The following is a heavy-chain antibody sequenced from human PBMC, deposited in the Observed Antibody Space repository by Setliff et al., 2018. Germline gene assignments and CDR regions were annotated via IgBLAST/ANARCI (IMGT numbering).Heavy chain of an antibody. CDR1: GGSISDYY. CDR2: IQGTGNT. Sequence: SETLSLTCTVSGGSISDYYWSWVWQPAGKGLEWIGLIQGTGNTNYNPTLQSRATISIDTSKNQISLKITSVTAADTALYSCAGTPARGTTWLSPFDYWGQGSQVTVSS. J-gene: IGHJ4*02. D-gene: IGHD3-9*01. V-gene: IGHV4-4*07. CDR3: AGTPARGTTWLSPFDY.